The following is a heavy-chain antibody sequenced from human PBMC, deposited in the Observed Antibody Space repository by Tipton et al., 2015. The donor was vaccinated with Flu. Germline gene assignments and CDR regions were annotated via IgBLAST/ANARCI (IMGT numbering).Heavy chain of an antibody. Sequence: TLSLTCTVSGGSISSSSYYWGWIRPPPGKGLEWIGSIYYSGSTYYNPSLKSRVTISVDTSKNQFSLKLSSVTAADTAVYYCARLRSAWPSDAFDIWGQGTMVTVSS. V-gene: IGHV4-39*07. CDR1: GGSISSSSYY. J-gene: IGHJ3*02. CDR2: IYYSGST. CDR3: ARLRSAWPSDAFDI. D-gene: IGHD5-12*01.